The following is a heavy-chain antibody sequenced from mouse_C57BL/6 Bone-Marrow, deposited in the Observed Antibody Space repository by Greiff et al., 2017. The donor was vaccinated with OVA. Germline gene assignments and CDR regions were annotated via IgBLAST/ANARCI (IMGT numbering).Heavy chain of an antibody. Sequence: VQLQQSGPGLVQPSQSLSITCTVSGFSLTSYGVHWVRQSPGKGLEWLGVIWRGGSTDYNAAFMSRLSITKDNSKSQVFFKMNSLQADDTAIYDGAKGGNSVWYFDVWGTGTTVTVSS. CDR2: IWRGGST. V-gene: IGHV2-5*01. J-gene: IGHJ1*03. CDR3: AKGGNSVWYFDV. CDR1: GFSLTSYG. D-gene: IGHD2-1*01.